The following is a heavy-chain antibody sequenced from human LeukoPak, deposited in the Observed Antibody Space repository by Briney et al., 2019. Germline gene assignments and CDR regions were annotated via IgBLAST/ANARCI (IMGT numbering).Heavy chain of an antibody. V-gene: IGHV4-59*01. CDR2: IYYSGST. Sequence: SETLSLTCTVSGGSINNYYWSWIRQPPGKGLEWIGYIYYSGSTNYSPSLKSRVTISVDTSKNQLSLNLISVTTADTALYYCARSYSGYDFFWFDPWGQGTRVTVFS. CDR3: ARSYSGYDFFWFDP. J-gene: IGHJ5*02. D-gene: IGHD5-12*01. CDR1: GGSINNYY.